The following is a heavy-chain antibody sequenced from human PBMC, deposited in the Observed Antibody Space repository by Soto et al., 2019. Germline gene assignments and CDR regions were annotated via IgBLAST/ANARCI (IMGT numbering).Heavy chain of an antibody. Sequence: GGPLRLSCAPSGFFLGAHAMSWVRQAPGKGLEWVSAINWIGGSTNYADSMKGRFTISRDNAKNSLYLQMSSLRAEDTALYYCARHGGTPDLYFDYWGQGT. CDR2: INWIGGST. J-gene: IGHJ4*02. CDR3: ARHGGTPDLYFDY. CDR1: GFFLGAHA. V-gene: IGHV3-20*04. D-gene: IGHD3-16*01.